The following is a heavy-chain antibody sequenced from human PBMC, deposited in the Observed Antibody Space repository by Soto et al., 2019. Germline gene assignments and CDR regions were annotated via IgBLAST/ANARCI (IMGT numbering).Heavy chain of an antibody. CDR1: GGSISSGGYY. CDR2: IYYSGST. CDR3: ARGYSGHYYFDY. V-gene: IGHV4-31*03. Sequence: SETLSLTCTVSGGSISSGGYYWSWIRQHPGKGLEWIGYIYYSGSTYYNPSLKSRVTISVDTSKNQFSLKLSSVTAADTAVYYCARGYSGHYYFDYWGQGTLVTVSS. D-gene: IGHD5-12*01. J-gene: IGHJ4*02.